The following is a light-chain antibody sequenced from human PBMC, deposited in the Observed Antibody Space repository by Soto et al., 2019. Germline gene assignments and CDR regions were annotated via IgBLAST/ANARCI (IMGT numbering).Light chain of an antibody. Sequence: ETVLTQSPGTLSLSPGERATLSCRASLSVSSSLAWYQQKPGQAPRLLIYGASSRATGIPDRFSGSGSGTDFTLTISRLEPEEFAVFDCQQYGTSPITFGQGTRLEIK. CDR2: GAS. CDR3: QQYGTSPIT. J-gene: IGKJ5*01. V-gene: IGKV3-20*01. CDR1: LSVSSS.